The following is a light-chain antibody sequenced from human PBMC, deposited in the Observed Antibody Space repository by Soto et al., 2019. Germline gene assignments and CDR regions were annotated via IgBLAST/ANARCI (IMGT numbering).Light chain of an antibody. J-gene: IGKJ1*01. CDR1: ENTDDW. CDR2: KAS. CDR3: HHSTPYWT. Sequence: DIQLTQSPSTLSASVGDRVTITCRASENTDDWLAWYQQNPGKAPQVLIYKASKLQRGVPSRFSGSGSGTEFTLSISSLQPDDIGTYYWHHSTPYWTFGPGTKVEIK. V-gene: IGKV1-5*03.